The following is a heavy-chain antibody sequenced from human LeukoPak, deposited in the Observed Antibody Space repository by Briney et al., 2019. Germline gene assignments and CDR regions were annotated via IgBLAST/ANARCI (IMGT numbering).Heavy chain of an antibody. J-gene: IGHJ4*02. D-gene: IGHD1-20*01. CDR2: ISYSGST. Sequence: SETLSLTCTVSGGSICSTTYYWGWIRQSPGKGLMWVVSISYSGSTYYNPSLKSRVSISVDTSKNQFYLKVIAVTAADTAVYYCARRITGTTSDSYDYWGQGTLVTVSS. CDR3: ARRITGTTSDSYDY. CDR1: GGSICSTTYY. V-gene: IGHV4-39*01.